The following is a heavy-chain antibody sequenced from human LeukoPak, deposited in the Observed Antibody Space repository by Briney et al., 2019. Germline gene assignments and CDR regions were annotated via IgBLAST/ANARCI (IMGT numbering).Heavy chain of an antibody. J-gene: IGHJ4*02. CDR2: TYYTGST. Sequence: SETLSLTCSVSGASISGGTYYWGWIRQPPGKGLEWIGSTYYTGSTYDNPSLKSRVTISVDTSKNQFSLKLSSVTAADTAVYYCARRGGSGRAFDYWGQGTLVTVSS. D-gene: IGHD1-26*01. V-gene: IGHV4-39*01. CDR3: ARRGGSGRAFDY. CDR1: GASISGGTYY.